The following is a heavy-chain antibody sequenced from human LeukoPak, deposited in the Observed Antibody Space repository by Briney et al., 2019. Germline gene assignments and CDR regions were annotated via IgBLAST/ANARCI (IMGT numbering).Heavy chain of an antibody. CDR2: IYHSGST. CDR3: ARDRIRRAAAGTSYYGMDV. CDR1: GGSISSSNW. Sequence: NPSETLSLTCAVSGGSISSSNWWSWVRQPPGKGLEWIGEIYHSGSTNYNPSLKSRVTISVDKSKNQFSLKLSSVTAADTAVYYCARDRIRRAAAGTSYYGMDVWGQGTTVTVSS. J-gene: IGHJ6*02. D-gene: IGHD6-13*01. V-gene: IGHV4-4*02.